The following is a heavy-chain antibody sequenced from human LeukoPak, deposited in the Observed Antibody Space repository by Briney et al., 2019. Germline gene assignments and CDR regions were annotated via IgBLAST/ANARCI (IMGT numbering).Heavy chain of an antibody. J-gene: IGHJ4*02. Sequence: ASVKVSCKASGYTFTGYHIHWVRQAPGQGLEWMGRINPYSGDTNFAQKFQGRVTMTRDTSISTAYMELSRLRSDDAAVYYCAREWVAVAVDYWGQGTLVTVSS. CDR1: GYTFTGYH. V-gene: IGHV1-2*06. CDR3: AREWVAVAVDY. CDR2: INPYSGDT. D-gene: IGHD6-19*01.